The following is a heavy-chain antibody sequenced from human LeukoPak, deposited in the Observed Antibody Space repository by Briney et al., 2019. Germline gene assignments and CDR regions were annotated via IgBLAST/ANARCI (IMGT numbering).Heavy chain of an antibody. D-gene: IGHD6-6*01. Sequence: GGSLRLSCAASGFTFSDYYMSWIRHAPGKGLEWVSYISSRSSYTNYADSVKGRFTISRDNAKNSLYLQMNSLRAEDTAVYYCARDDSSSSGLNYYYYGMDVWGQGTTVTVSS. CDR1: GFTFSDYY. CDR3: ARDDSSSSGLNYYYYGMDV. V-gene: IGHV3-11*05. CDR2: ISSRSSYT. J-gene: IGHJ6*02.